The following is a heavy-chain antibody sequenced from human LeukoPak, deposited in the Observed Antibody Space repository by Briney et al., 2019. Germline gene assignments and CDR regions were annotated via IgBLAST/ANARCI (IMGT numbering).Heavy chain of an antibody. Sequence: GRSLRLSCAASGFTFSSYVMHWVRQARGEGLEWVAVISFDGSNKYYGDSLKGRFTISRDNSKNTLYLQMNSLRGEDMAIYYCARDFGWLSGFDYWGQGTLVTVSS. V-gene: IGHV3-30-3*01. D-gene: IGHD3-9*01. CDR1: GFTFSSYV. CDR2: ISFDGSNK. J-gene: IGHJ4*02. CDR3: ARDFGWLSGFDY.